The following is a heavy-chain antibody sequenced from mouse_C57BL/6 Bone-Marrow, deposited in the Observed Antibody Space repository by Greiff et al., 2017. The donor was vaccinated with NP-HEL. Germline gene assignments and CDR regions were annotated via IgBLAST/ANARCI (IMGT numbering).Heavy chain of an antibody. V-gene: IGHV5-9*01. J-gene: IGHJ2*01. CDR2: ISGGGGNT. CDR1: GFTFSSYT. CDR3: ARQFYY. Sequence: EVMLVESGGGLVKPGGSLKLSCAASGFTFSSYTMSWVRQTPEKRLEWVATISGGGGNTYYPDSVKGRFTISRDNAKNPLYLQRSSLRSEDTALYYWARQFYYWGQGTTLTVSS.